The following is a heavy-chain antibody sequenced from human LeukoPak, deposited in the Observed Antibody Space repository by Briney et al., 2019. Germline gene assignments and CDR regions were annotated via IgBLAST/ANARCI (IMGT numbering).Heavy chain of an antibody. V-gene: IGHV1-46*01. CDR3: AKLAAAGTAHYYFDY. Sequence: VASVTVSCMASGYTFTSYHMRWVRQAPGQGLEIMGIINPSGGSTTYAQKFQGRVTMTRDTSTSTVYMELSSLRSEDTAVYYCAKLAAAGTAHYYFDYWGQGTLVTVSS. J-gene: IGHJ4*02. D-gene: IGHD6-13*01. CDR1: GYTFTSYH. CDR2: INPSGGST.